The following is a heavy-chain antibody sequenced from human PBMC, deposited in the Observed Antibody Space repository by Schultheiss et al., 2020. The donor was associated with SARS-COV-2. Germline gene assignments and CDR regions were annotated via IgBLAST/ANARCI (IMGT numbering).Heavy chain of an antibody. Sequence: SETLSLTCAVYGGSFSGYYWSWIRQPPGKGLEWIGEINHSGSTNYNPSLKSRVTISVDTSKKQLSLKLSSVTAADTAVYYCARGPAATWINWFDPWGQGTLVTVSS. CDR2: INHSGST. V-gene: IGHV4-34*01. J-gene: IGHJ5*02. CDR1: GGSFSGYY. CDR3: ARGPAATWINWFDP. D-gene: IGHD2-2*01.